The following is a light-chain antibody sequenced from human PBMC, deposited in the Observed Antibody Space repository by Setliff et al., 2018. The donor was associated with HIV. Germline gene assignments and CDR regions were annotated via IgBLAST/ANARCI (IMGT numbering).Light chain of an antibody. Sequence: ALTQPASVSGSPGQSITISCTGTSSDIAIYNFVSWYQHHPGKAPKPIIYDVSNRPSGVSNRFSGSKSGNTASLTISGLQAEDEADYYYSSYTSSSTLVFGTGTKVTVL. CDR3: SSYTSSSTLV. V-gene: IGLV2-14*03. J-gene: IGLJ1*01. CDR1: SSDIAIYNF. CDR2: DVS.